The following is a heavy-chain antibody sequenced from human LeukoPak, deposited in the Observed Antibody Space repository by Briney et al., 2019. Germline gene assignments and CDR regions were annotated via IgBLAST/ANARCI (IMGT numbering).Heavy chain of an antibody. D-gene: IGHD2-2*02. CDR2: ISYDGNDK. CDR3: AKDLLGYCSSTSCHTIDY. J-gene: IGHJ4*02. V-gene: IGHV3-30*18. CDR1: GFTFSSYG. Sequence: GRSLRLSCAASGFTFSSYGMHWVRQAPGKGLEWVAVISYDGNDKSYADSVKGRSTISRDNSKSTLYLQMNSLRAEDTAVYYCAKDLLGYCSSTSCHTIDYWGQGTLVTVSS.